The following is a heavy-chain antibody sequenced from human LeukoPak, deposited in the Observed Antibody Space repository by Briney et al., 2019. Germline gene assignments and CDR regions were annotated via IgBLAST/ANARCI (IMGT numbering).Heavy chain of an antibody. D-gene: IGHD3-22*01. V-gene: IGHV1-8*01. Sequence: ASVKVSCKASGYTFTSYDINWVRQATGQGLEWMGWMNPNSGNTGYAQKFQGRVTMTRNTSISTAYMELSSLRSEDTAVYYCARDQVLGVYYDSSGYPTYYGMDVWGQGTTVTVSS. CDR3: ARDQVLGVYYDSSGYPTYYGMDV. CDR2: MNPNSGNT. CDR1: GYTFTSYD. J-gene: IGHJ6*02.